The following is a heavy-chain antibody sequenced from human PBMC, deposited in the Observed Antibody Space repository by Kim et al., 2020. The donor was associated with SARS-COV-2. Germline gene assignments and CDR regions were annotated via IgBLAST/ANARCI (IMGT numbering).Heavy chain of an antibody. CDR3: ARARGYSYGPDY. J-gene: IGHJ4*02. D-gene: IGHD5-18*01. V-gene: IGHV1-46*01. Sequence: SYAQKVQGRVTMTRDTATSTVYMELSSLRAEDTAVYYCARARGYSYGPDYWGQGTLVTVSS.